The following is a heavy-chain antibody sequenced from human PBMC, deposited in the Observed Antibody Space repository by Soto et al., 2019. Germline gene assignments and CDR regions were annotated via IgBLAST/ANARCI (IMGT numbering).Heavy chain of an antibody. CDR2: ISYDGSLK. J-gene: IGHJ6*02. CDR1: GFTFSSYG. V-gene: IGHV3-30*18. Sequence: GGSLRLSCAAPGFTFSSYGMHWVRQAPGKGLEWVAIISYDGSLKYYADSVKGRFTISRDNSKSALYLQMNSLRPEDTAVYYCAKDFKVSGSYYGSLNYYYGMDVWGQGTTVTVSS. CDR3: AKDFKVSGSYYGSLNYYYGMDV. D-gene: IGHD3-10*01.